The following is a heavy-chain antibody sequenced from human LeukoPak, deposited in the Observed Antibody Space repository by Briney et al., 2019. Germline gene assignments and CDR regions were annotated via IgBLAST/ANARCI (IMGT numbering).Heavy chain of an antibody. J-gene: IGHJ4*02. D-gene: IGHD6-19*01. CDR2: ISSSGRTI. CDR3: ARVEFGYASGWYEGDY. Sequence: PGGSLRLSCAASGFTFSSYEMKWVRQAPGKGLEWVSHISSSGRTIYYADSVKGRFTISRDNAKNSLYLQMNSLRAEDTGVYYCARVEFGYASGWYEGDYWGQGTLVTVSS. V-gene: IGHV3-48*03. CDR1: GFTFSSYE.